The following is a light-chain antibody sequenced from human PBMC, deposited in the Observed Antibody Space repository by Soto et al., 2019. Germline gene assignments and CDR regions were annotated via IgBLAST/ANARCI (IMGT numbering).Light chain of an antibody. CDR1: QSLLDSDDGNTY. V-gene: IGKV2-40*01. CDR2: TLS. J-gene: IGKJ5*01. Sequence: DIVLIQTPLSLPVTPGEPASISCRSSQSLLDSDDGNTYLDWYLQKPGQSPQLLIYTLSYPASGVPDRFSGSGSGTYFTLKISRVEAEDVGVYYCVQRIEFPLTFGQGTRLVIK. CDR3: VQRIEFPLT.